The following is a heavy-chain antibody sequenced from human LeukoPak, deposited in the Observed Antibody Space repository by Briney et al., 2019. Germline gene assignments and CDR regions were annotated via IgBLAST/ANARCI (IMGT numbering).Heavy chain of an antibody. Sequence: SETLSLTCTVFGGSISSGGYYWSWIRQHPGKGLEWIGYIYYSGSTYYNPSLKSRVTISVDTSKNQFSLKLSSVTAADTAVYYCARAYRPADGIDYWGQGTLVTVSS. V-gene: IGHV4-31*03. CDR3: ARAYRPADGIDY. CDR2: IYYSGST. D-gene: IGHD3-16*02. J-gene: IGHJ4*02. CDR1: GGSISSGGYY.